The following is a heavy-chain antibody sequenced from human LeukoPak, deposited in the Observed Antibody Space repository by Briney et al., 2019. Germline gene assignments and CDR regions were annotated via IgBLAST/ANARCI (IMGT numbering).Heavy chain of an antibody. CDR2: IRADGGET. Sequence: GGSLRLSCAASGFTFTNHWMHWVRQAPGKGLVWVSRIRADGGETNHADSVKGRFTTSRDNAKNILYLQMNSLGAEDTAVYYCGRDVVLGSGSIDYWGQGVLVTVSS. J-gene: IGHJ4*02. D-gene: IGHD3-10*01. V-gene: IGHV3-74*01. CDR1: GFTFTNHW. CDR3: GRDVVLGSGSIDY.